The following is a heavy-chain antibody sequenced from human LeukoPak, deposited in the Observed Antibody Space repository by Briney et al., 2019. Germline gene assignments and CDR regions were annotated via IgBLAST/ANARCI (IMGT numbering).Heavy chain of an antibody. V-gene: IGHV1-69*05. CDR2: IIPIFGTA. J-gene: IGHJ4*02. D-gene: IGHD6-13*01. Sequence: SVKVSCKASGGTFSSYAISWVRQAPGQGLEWMGGIIPIFGTANYAQKFQGRVTMTRNTSISTAYMELSSLRSEDTAVYYCARGYWAAAGVDYWGQGTLVTVPS. CDR1: GGTFSSYA. CDR3: ARGYWAAAGVDY.